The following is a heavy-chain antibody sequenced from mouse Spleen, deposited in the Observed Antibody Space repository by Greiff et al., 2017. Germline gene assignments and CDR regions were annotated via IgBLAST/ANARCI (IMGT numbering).Heavy chain of an antibody. Sequence: EVKLQESGPGLVKPSQSLSLTCSVTGYSITSGYYWNWIRQFPGNKLEWMGYISYDGSNNYNPSLKNRISITRDTSKNQFFLKLNSVTTEDTATYYCARWLLRGAMDYWGQGTSVTVSS. CDR3: ARWLLRGAMDY. J-gene: IGHJ4*01. CDR1: GYSITSGYY. V-gene: IGHV3-6*01. D-gene: IGHD2-3*01. CDR2: ISYDGSN.